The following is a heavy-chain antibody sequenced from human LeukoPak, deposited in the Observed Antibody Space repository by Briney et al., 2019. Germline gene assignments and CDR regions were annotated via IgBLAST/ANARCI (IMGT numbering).Heavy chain of an antibody. D-gene: IGHD1-1*01. J-gene: IGHJ4*02. Sequence: NSSETLSLTCAVYGGSFSGYYWSWIRQPPGKGLEWIGSIYYSGSTYYNPSLKSRVTISVDTSKNQFSLKLSSVTAADTAVYYCARHGIGPLVYWGQGTLVTVSS. CDR3: ARHGIGPLVY. V-gene: IGHV4-34*01. CDR2: IYYSGST. CDR1: GGSFSGYY.